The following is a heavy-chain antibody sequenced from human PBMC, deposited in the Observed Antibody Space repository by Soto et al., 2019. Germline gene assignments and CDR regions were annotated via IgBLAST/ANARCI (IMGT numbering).Heavy chain of an antibody. Sequence: WGSLRLSCVASGFYFISYEMNLVRQAPGKGLEWVSNIRANDESIYYADSVKGRVSVSRDNAKNSLFLEMNSLRVDDTAVYYCARETLRDAIDIWGQGTMVTVSS. CDR1: GFYFISYE. CDR2: IRANDESI. V-gene: IGHV3-48*03. J-gene: IGHJ3*02. CDR3: ARETLRDAIDI.